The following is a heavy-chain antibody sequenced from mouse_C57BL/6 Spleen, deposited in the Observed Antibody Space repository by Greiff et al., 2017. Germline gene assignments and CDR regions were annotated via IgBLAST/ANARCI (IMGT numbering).Heavy chain of an antibody. CDR1: GYTFTDYY. Sequence: EVQLQQSGPVLVKPGASVKMSCKASGYTFTDYYMNWVKQSHGKSLEWIGVINPYNGGTSYNQKFKGKATLTVDKSSSTAYMELNSLTSEDSAVYYCARRGDYDGDYYAMDYWGQGTSVTVSS. J-gene: IGHJ4*01. D-gene: IGHD2-4*01. V-gene: IGHV1-19*01. CDR3: ARRGDYDGDYYAMDY. CDR2: INPYNGGT.